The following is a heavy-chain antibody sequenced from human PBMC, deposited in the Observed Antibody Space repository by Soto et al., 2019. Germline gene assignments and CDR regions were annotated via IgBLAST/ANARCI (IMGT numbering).Heavy chain of an antibody. CDR2: IIPIFGTA. CDR3: ARGTYGSARLLWFDP. D-gene: IGHD3-10*01. CDR1: GGTFSSYA. V-gene: IGHV1-69*01. J-gene: IGHJ5*02. Sequence: QVQLVQSGAEVKKPGSSVKVSCKASGGTFSSYAISWVRQAPGQGLEWMGGIIPIFGTANYAQNFQGRVTITADECTSTAYMELSSLRSEYTAVYYCARGTYGSARLLWFDPWGQGTLVTVAS.